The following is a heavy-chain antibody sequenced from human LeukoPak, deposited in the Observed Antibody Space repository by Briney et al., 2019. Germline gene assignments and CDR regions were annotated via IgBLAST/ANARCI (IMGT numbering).Heavy chain of an antibody. CDR3: ARFGASHYYGSGSYYIGYFDY. CDR2: INHSGST. CDR1: GGSFSGYY. Sequence: SETLSLTCAVYGGSFSGYYWSWIRQPPGKGLEWIGEINHSGSTNYNPSLKSRVTISVDTSKNQFSLKLSSVTAADTAVYYCARFGASHYYGSGSYYIGYFDYWGQGTLVTVSS. V-gene: IGHV4-34*01. D-gene: IGHD3-10*01. J-gene: IGHJ4*02.